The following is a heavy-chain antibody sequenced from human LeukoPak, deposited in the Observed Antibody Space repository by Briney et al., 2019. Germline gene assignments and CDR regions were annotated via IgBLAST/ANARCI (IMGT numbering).Heavy chain of an antibody. CDR2: ISTSSSYI. V-gene: IGHV3-21*01. CDR1: GFTFSTYN. D-gene: IGHD3-22*01. Sequence: PGGSLRLSCAASGFTFSTYNMNWVRQAPGKGLEWVSSISTSSSYIFYADSVKGRFTISRDNANNSLYLQMNSLRAEDTAVYYCARATIRYYYDRSGYAFDYWGQGTLVTVSS. CDR3: ARATIRYYYDRSGYAFDY. J-gene: IGHJ4*02.